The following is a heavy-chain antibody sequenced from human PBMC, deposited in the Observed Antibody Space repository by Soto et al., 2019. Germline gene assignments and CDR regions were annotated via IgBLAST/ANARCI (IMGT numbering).Heavy chain of an antibody. Sequence: QLQLQVSGPGLVKPSETLSLTCTVSGGSISSSSYYWGWIRQPPGKGLEWIGSIYYSGSTYYNPSLKSRVTISVDTSKNQFSLKLSSVTAADTAVYYCARCELELHSFPGLFDYWGQGTLVTVSS. CDR3: ARCELELHSFPGLFDY. J-gene: IGHJ4*02. CDR2: IYYSGST. V-gene: IGHV4-39*01. CDR1: GGSISSSSYY. D-gene: IGHD1-7*01.